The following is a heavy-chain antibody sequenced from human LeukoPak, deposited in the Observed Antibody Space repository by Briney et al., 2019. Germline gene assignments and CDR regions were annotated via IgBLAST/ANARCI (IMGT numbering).Heavy chain of an antibody. CDR2: IYDSGNT. CDR3: AREEVGANDAFDI. D-gene: IGHD1-26*01. J-gene: IGHJ3*02. CDR1: GGSISDYY. Sequence: SETLSLTCTVSGGSISDYYWSWIRQPPGKGLEWIGYIYDSGNTNYNPSLKSRVTMSLDTSKNQFSLRLSSVTAADTAVYYCAREEVGANDAFDIWGQGTMVTVSS. V-gene: IGHV4-59*01.